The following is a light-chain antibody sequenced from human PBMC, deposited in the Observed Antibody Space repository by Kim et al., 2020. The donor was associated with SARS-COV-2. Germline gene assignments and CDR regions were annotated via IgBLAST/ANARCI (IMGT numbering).Light chain of an antibody. CDR3: APWDDSLNGPV. V-gene: IGLV1-44*01. Sequence: QRVTISCSGSSSNIGSNTVNWSQHLPGTAPTLLIYSNNQRPSGVPPRFSGSKSGTSASLAISGLQSEDEADYYCAPWDDSLNGPVFGTGTQLTVL. J-gene: IGLJ1*01. CDR1: SSNIGSNT. CDR2: SNN.